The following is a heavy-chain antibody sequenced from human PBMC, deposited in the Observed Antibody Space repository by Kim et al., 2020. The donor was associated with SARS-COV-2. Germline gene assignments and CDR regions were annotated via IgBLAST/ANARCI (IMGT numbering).Heavy chain of an antibody. D-gene: IGHD6-19*01. Sequence: GESLKISCKGSGYSFTSYWIGWVRQMPGKGLEWMGIIYPGDSDTRYSPSFQGQVTISADKSISTAYLQWSSLKASDTAMYYCARRQPAGTSDYYYGMDVWGQGTTVTVSS. CDR3: ARRQPAGTSDYYYGMDV. J-gene: IGHJ6*02. V-gene: IGHV5-51*01. CDR2: IYPGDSDT. CDR1: GYSFTSYW.